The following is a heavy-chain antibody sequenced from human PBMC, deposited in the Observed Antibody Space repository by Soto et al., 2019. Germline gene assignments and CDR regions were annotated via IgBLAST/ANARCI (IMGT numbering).Heavy chain of an antibody. Sequence: EVQLVESGGGLVQPGRSLRLSCAASGFTFDDHAMHWVRQVPGKGLEWVSAISWNSANIGYADSVKGRFTISRDNAKSSLYLQMNSLRPEDTALYYCARDFLGREHPFYNNMDVWGQGTTVTVPS. J-gene: IGHJ6*02. CDR3: ARDFLGREHPFYNNMDV. CDR2: ISWNSANI. D-gene: IGHD1-1*01. V-gene: IGHV3-9*01. CDR1: GFTFDDHA.